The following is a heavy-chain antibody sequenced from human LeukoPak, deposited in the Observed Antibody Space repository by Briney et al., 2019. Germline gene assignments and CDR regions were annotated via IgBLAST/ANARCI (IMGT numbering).Heavy chain of an antibody. Sequence: SETLSLTCTVSGGSISSGGYYWSWIRQHPGKVLEWIGFIYYSGSTYYNPSLKSRVTISVDTSKNQFSLKLSFVTAADTAAYYCAGESDYVYVWGSYRYFDYWGQGTLVTVSS. CDR2: IYYSGST. D-gene: IGHD3-16*02. J-gene: IGHJ4*02. V-gene: IGHV4-31*03. CDR3: AGESDYVYVWGSYRYFDY. CDR1: GGSISSGGYY.